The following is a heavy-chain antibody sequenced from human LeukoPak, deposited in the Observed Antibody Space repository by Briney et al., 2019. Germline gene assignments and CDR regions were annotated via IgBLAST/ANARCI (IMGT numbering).Heavy chain of an antibody. J-gene: IGHJ3*02. D-gene: IGHD2-15*01. CDR3: ARGPLDCSGGSCYSGAFDI. CDR2: IYSGGST. CDR1: GFTVSSNY. V-gene: IGHV3-66*01. Sequence: GGSLRLSCAASGFTVSSNYMSWVRQAPGKGLEWVSVIYSGGSTYYADSVKGRFTISRDNSKNTLYLQMNSLRAEDTAVYYCARGPLDCSGGSCYSGAFDIWGQGTMVTVSS.